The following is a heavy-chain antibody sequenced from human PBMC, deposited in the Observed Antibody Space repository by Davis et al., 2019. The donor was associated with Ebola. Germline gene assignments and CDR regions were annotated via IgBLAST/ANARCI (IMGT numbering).Heavy chain of an antibody. CDR1: GYSFTSYW. CDR3: ATTLVDYYDSSGYTLGY. V-gene: IGHV5-51*01. Sequence: GESLKISCKGSGYSFTSYWIGWVRQMPGKGLEWMGIIYPGDSDTRYSPSFQGQVTISADKSISTAYLQWSSLKASDTAMYYCATTLVDYYDSSGYTLGYWGQGTLVTVSS. D-gene: IGHD3-22*01. J-gene: IGHJ4*02. CDR2: IYPGDSDT.